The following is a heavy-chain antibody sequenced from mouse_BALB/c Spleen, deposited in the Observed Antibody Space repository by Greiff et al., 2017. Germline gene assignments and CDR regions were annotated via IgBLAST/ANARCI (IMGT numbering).Heavy chain of an antibody. CDR3: ARTFNYDYDDDAMDY. CDR1: GYTFTSYY. D-gene: IGHD2-4*01. J-gene: IGHJ4*01. V-gene: IGHV1S26*01. CDR2: INPSSGYT. Sequence: GQLQQSGPELVKPGASVRISCKASGYTFTSYYIHWVKQRPGQGLEWIGYINPSSGYTNYNQKFKDKATLTADKSSSTAYMQLSSLTSEDSAVYYCARTFNYDYDDDAMDYWGQGTSVTVSS.